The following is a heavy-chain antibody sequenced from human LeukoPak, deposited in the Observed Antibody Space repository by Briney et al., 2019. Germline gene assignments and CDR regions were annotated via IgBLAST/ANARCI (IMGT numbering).Heavy chain of an antibody. J-gene: IGHJ4*02. CDR3: ARATTYYYGSGSYSYFDY. D-gene: IGHD3-10*01. Sequence: ASVKVSCKASGYTFTGYYMHWVRQAPGQGLEWMGWINPNNSDTIYAQKFQGRVTMTRDTSLSTAYMELSRLRSDDTAVYYCARATTYYYGSGSYSYFDYWGQGTLVTVSS. CDR2: INPNNSDT. V-gene: IGHV1-2*02. CDR1: GYTFTGYY.